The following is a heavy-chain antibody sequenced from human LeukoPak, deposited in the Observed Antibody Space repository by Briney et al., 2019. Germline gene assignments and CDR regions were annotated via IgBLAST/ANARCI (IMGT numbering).Heavy chain of an antibody. Sequence: SVKVSCKGSGGTFSSYSISWVRQAPGQGLEWMGGIIPAFGTAHYAQKFQGRVTFTTDESTATAYMELRSLRSEDTAVYYCASEGNYDSSGYSRYNYYYMDVWGKGTAVTVSS. J-gene: IGHJ6*03. D-gene: IGHD3-22*01. CDR3: ASEGNYDSSGYSRYNYYYMDV. V-gene: IGHV1-69*05. CDR1: GGTFSSYS. CDR2: IIPAFGTA.